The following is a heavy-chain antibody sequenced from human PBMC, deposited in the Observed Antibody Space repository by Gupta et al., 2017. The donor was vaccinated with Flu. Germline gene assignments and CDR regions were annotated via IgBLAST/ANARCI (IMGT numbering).Heavy chain of an antibody. V-gene: IGHV4-34*01. CDR2: ISHSGST. CDR1: GGSFSGYY. D-gene: IGHD6-19*01. CDR3: ARGPPFPVVAGAGKGLGSFDY. J-gene: IGHJ4*02. Sequence: QVQLQQWGAGLLKPSETLSLTCAVYGGSFSGYYWSWIRQPPGKGLEWIGEISHSGSTNYNPSLKSRVTISGDTSKNQFSLKLSSVTAADTAVYYCARGPPFPVVAGAGKGLGSFDYWGQGTLVTVSS.